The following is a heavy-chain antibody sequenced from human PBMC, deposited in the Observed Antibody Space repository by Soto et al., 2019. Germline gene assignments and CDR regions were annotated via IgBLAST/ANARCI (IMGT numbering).Heavy chain of an antibody. Sequence: EVQLVESGGGLVRPGESLRLSCATSGFAFSSAWMSWVRQAPGKGLEWVGRIKSKADGETTDYAAPVKGRFTVSRDDSKNVLYMQMTSLIIEDTAVYYCAGDVPSSVSGELEYWGQGTLVTVSS. CDR3: AGDVPSSVSGELEY. V-gene: IGHV3-15*05. CDR2: IKSKADGETT. J-gene: IGHJ4*02. CDR1: GFAFSSAW. D-gene: IGHD3-10*01.